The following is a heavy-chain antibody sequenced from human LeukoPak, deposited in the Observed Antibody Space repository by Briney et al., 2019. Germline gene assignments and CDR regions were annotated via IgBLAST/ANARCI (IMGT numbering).Heavy chain of an antibody. V-gene: IGHV7-4-1*02. D-gene: IGHD5-12*01. CDR3: ARDADIVATFPPEGFDY. J-gene: IGHJ4*02. CDR2: INTNTGNP. CDR1: GFDLTVYY. Sequence: ASVKVSCKASGFDLTVYYIHWVRQAPGQGLEWMGWINTNTGNPTYAQGFTGRFVFSLDTSVSTAYLQISSLKAEDTAVYYCARDADIVATFPPEGFDYWGQGTLVTVSS.